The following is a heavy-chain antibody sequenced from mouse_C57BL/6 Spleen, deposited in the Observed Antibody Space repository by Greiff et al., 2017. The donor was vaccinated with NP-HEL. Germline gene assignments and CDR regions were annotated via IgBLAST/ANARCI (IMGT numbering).Heavy chain of an antibody. CDR2: INPNNGGT. Sequence: EVQVVESGPELVKPGASVKIPCKASGYTFTDYNMDWVKQSHGKSLEWIGDINPNNGGTIYNQKFKGKAPLTVDKSSSTAYMELRGLTSEDTAVYYCARRELWNWDGFAYWGQGTRVTVSA. CDR3: ARRELWNWDGFAY. J-gene: IGHJ3*01. CDR1: GYTFTDYN. D-gene: IGHD4-1*01. V-gene: IGHV1-18*01.